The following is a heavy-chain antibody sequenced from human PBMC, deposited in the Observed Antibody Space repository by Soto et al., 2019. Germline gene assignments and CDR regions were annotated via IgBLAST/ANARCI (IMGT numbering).Heavy chain of an antibody. CDR3: ATLPPRIVVALLPIPT. Sequence: SETMSHPCTVSWGYIGSIGGYWAWNRQPPGKRLEWIGGIYYSGSPTYSPSLRGRATISVDKSNNQFSLRLRSVTAADTAVYYCATLPPRIVVALLPIPTWGQGIQVTVSS. V-gene: IGHV4-39*07. CDR1: WGYIGSIGGY. J-gene: IGHJ5*02. D-gene: IGHD2-21*01. CDR2: IYYSGSP.